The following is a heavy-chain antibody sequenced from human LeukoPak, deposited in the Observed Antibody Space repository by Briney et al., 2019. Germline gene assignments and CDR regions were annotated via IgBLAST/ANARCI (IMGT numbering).Heavy chain of an antibody. CDR1: GFTFDDHD. CDR3: ARDFEERGYYLADFDY. V-gene: IGHV3-20*04. CDR2: INWNGGST. Sequence: GGSLRLSCVASGFTFDDHDMSWVRQAPGKGLEWVSNINWNGGSTGYADSVKGRFTISRDNAKNSLYLQMNSLRADDTAVYYCARDFEERGYYLADFDYWGQGTVVTVSS. J-gene: IGHJ4*02. D-gene: IGHD3-22*01.